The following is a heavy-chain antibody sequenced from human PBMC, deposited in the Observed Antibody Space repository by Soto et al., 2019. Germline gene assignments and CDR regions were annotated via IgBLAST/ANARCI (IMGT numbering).Heavy chain of an antibody. CDR2: IPASGTGS. J-gene: IGHJ4*02. CDR1: GFMFSNSE. D-gene: IGHD1-1*01. CDR3: AKFCTPPGCLDRHFDY. Sequence: EVQLLESGGDLVQPGGSLRLSCVASGFMFSNSEMSWVRQAPGEGVEWVSTIPASGTGSYYADSVRGRFTNSRDNTKNTVYLQMSSLKAEDTAIYNCAKFCTPPGCLDRHFDYWGQGNLVTVSS. V-gene: IGHV3-23*01.